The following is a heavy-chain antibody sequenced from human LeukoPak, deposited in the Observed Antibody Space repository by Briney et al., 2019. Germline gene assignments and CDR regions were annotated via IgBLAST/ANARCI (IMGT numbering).Heavy chain of an antibody. V-gene: IGHV3-48*02. CDR1: GFTFSSYS. CDR2: ISSSSSTI. Sequence: PGGSLRLSCAASGFTFSSYSMNWVRQAPGKGLEWVSYISSSSSTIYYADSVKGRFTISRDNAKNSLYLQMNSLRDEDTAVYYCAREGRGPDGSYFDYWGQGTLVTVSS. CDR3: AREGRGPDGSYFDY. J-gene: IGHJ4*02. D-gene: IGHD1-26*01.